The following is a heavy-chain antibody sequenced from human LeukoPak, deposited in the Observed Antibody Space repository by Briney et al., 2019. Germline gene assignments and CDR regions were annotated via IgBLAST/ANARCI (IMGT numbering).Heavy chain of an antibody. CDR3: ARAGYDSSGYSHDAFDI. V-gene: IGHV3-53*01. D-gene: IGHD3-22*01. Sequence: GGSLRLSCAASGFTVSSNYMSWVRQAPGKGLEWVSVIYSGGSTYYADSVKGRFTISRDNSKNTLYLQMNSLRAEDTAVYYCARAGYDSSGYSHDAFDIWGQGTMVTVSS. J-gene: IGHJ3*02. CDR1: GFTVSSNY. CDR2: IYSGGST.